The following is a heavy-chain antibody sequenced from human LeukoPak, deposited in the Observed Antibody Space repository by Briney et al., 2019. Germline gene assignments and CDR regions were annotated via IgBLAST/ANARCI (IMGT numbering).Heavy chain of an antibody. CDR2: IYSGGST. CDR1: GFTVSSNY. CDR3: ASSSSSWYLFPHYYYYYYMDV. J-gene: IGHJ6*03. D-gene: IGHD6-13*01. V-gene: IGHV3-53*01. Sequence: PGGSLRLSCAASGFTVSSNYMSWVRQAPGKGLEWVLVIYSGGSTYYADSVKGRFTISRDNSKNTLYLQMNSLRAEDTAVYYCASSSSSWYLFPHYYYYYYMDVWGKGTTVTVSS.